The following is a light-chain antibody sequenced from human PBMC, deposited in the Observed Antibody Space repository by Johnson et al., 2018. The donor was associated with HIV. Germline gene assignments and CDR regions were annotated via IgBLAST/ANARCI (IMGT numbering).Light chain of an antibody. J-gene: IGLJ1*01. CDR1: SSNIGNNY. CDR2: DNN. V-gene: IGLV1-51*01. Sequence: QSVLTQPPSVSAAPGQKVTISCSGSSSNIGNNYVSWYQQLPGTAPKLLIYDNNKRPSGIPDRFSGSKSGTSATLGITGLQTGDEADYYCGTWDISLSGYVFGAGTKITVL. CDR3: GTWDISLSGYV.